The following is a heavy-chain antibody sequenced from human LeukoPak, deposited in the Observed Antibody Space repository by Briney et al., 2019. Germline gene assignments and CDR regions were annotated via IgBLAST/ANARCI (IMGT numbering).Heavy chain of an antibody. CDR2: ISSSSGNR. CDR1: GFTFSRYN. Sequence: AGGSLRLSCEASGFTFSRYNMNWVRQAPGKGLEWVSYISSSSGNRYYAESVKGRFTVSRDNAKNSLYLQMISLRDEDRAVYYCARDPTMGGAFDVWGQGTTVTVSS. V-gene: IGHV3-48*02. D-gene: IGHD3-10*01. J-gene: IGHJ3*01. CDR3: ARDPTMGGAFDV.